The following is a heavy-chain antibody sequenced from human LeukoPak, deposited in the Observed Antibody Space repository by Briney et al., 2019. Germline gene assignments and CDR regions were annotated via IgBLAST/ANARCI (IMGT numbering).Heavy chain of an antibody. CDR1: GFTFSSYA. V-gene: IGHV3-30-3*01. Sequence: PGGSLRLSCAASGFTFSSYAMHWVRQAPGKGLEWVAVISYDGSNKYYADSVKGRFTISRDNSKNTLYLQMNSLRAEDTAVYYCARDAWGDSSTSCYIRTWGQGTLVTVSS. J-gene: IGHJ4*02. D-gene: IGHD2-2*02. CDR3: ARDAWGDSSTSCYIRT. CDR2: ISYDGSNK.